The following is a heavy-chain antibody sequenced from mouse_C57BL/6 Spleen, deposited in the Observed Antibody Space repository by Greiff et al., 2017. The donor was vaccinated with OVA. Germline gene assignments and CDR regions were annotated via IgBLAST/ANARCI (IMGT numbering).Heavy chain of an antibody. CDR2: IYSGDGDT. CDR1: GYAFSSSW. Sequence: QVQLQQSGPELVKPGASVKISCKASGYAFSSSWMNWVKQRPGKGLEWIGRIYSGDGDTNYNGKFKGKATLTADKSSSTAYMQLSSLTSEDSAVYFCAAITTVVADYWGQGTTLTVSS. V-gene: IGHV1-82*01. J-gene: IGHJ2*01. CDR3: AAITTVVADY. D-gene: IGHD1-1*01.